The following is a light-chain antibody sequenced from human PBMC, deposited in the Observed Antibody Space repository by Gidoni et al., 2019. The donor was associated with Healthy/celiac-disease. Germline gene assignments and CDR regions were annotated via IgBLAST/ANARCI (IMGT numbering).Light chain of an antibody. CDR3: QQDGSSPWT. CDR1: QSVSSSY. J-gene: IGKJ1*01. V-gene: IGKV3-20*01. Sequence: EIVLPQSPGTLSLSPGERATLSCRASQSVSSSYLAWYQQKPGQAPRLLIYGASSRATGIPDRFSGSGSGTDFTLTISRLEPEDFAVYYWQQDGSSPWTFGQGTKVEIK. CDR2: GAS.